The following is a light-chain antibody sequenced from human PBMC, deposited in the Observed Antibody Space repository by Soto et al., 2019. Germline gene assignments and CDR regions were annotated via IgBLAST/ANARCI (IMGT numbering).Light chain of an antibody. Sequence: DIQVTQSPSSLSASVGDRVTITCRASQNIRNYLNWYQLRQGKAPKLLVYAASSLKSGVQSRFRGSRSGTDFSLTISSLQREDFATYYCQQRWTFGQGTKVDIX. CDR1: QNIRNY. J-gene: IGKJ1*01. CDR2: AAS. CDR3: QQRWT. V-gene: IGKV1-39*01.